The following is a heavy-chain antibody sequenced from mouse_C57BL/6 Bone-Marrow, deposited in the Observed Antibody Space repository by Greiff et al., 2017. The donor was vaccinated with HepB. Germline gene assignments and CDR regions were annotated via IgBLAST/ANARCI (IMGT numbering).Heavy chain of an antibody. D-gene: IGHD1-1*01. Sequence: VHLVESGAELAKPGASVKLSCKASGYTFTSYWMHWVKQRPGQGLEWIGYINPSSGYTKYNQKFKDKATLPADKSSSTAYMQLSSLTYEDSAVYYCARSNYYGSSPYYFDYWGQGTTLTVSS. V-gene: IGHV1-7*01. CDR2: INPSSGYT. CDR1: GYTFTSYW. J-gene: IGHJ2*01. CDR3: ARSNYYGSSPYYFDY.